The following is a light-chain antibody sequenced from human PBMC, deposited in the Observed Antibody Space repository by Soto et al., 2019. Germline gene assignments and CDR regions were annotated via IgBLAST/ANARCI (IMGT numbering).Light chain of an antibody. J-gene: IGKJ2*03. Sequence: IQLTQSPSSLSASVGDRVTITCRASQDISSYLGWYPRKPGKAPKLLIYAASTLQRGAPSRFSGRGSGLNFTLTIGYFFSSERRNTKFRHGFG. CDR3: RHG. CDR1: QDISSY. CDR2: AAS. V-gene: IGKV1-9*01.